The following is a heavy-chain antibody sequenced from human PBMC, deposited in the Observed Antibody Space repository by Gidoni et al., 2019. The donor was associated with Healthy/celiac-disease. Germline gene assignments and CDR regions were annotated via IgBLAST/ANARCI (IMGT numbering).Heavy chain of an antibody. CDR1: GFTFSSYG. V-gene: IGHV3-30*18. J-gene: IGHJ4*02. Sequence: QVQLVESGGGVVQPGRSLRLSCAASGFTFSSYGMHWVRQAPGKGLEWVAVISYDGSNKYYADSVKGRFTISRDNSKNTLYLQMNSLRAEDTAVYYCAKDRFSSGWSYGDYWGQGTLVTVSS. D-gene: IGHD6-19*01. CDR2: ISYDGSNK. CDR3: AKDRFSSGWSYGDY.